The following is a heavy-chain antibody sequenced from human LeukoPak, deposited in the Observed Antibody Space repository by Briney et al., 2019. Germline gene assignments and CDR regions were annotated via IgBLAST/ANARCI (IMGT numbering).Heavy chain of an antibody. CDR1: GFSLRNTGVA. V-gene: IGHV2-5*01. D-gene: IGHD3-10*01. CDR3: AHKGRGSGSYTM. CDR2: SYWNTDK. J-gene: IGHJ4*02. Sequence: GPTLVKPTQTLTLTCTFSGFSLRNTGVAVAWIRQPPGKALEWLAVSYWNTDKSYSPSLKSRLTISKDTSKNQVVLIMTNMDPLDTATYYCAHKGRGSGSYTMWGQGTLVTVSS.